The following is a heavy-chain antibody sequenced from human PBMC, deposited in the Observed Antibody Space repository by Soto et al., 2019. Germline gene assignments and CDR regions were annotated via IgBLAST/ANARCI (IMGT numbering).Heavy chain of an antibody. Sequence: PSETLSLTCSVSGGSIRPYFWSWIRQAPGKGLEWIAYISYNGDTNYNPSLKSRVTISLDTSKNQFSLKLSSVTAADTAVYYCARHGTWTDSYYFDYWGQGTLVTVSS. J-gene: IGHJ4*02. V-gene: IGHV4-59*08. CDR3: ARHGTWTDSYYFDY. CDR1: GGSIRPYF. CDR2: ISYNGDT. D-gene: IGHD1-1*01.